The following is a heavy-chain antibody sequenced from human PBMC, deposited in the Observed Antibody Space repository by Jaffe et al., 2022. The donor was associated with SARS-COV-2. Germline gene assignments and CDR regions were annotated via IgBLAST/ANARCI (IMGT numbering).Heavy chain of an antibody. V-gene: IGHV3-48*01. CDR2: IFRSSSTR. CDR3: ARGTGVYLDY. D-gene: IGHD3-10*01. CDR1: GVTFSNYS. J-gene: IGHJ4*02. Sequence: EVQLVESGGGLVQPGGSLRLSCTASGVTFSNYSMNWVRQAPGKGLEWVSFIFRSSSTRYYADSVKGRFTISRDNAKNSLYLQMNSLRAEDTAVYYCARGTGVYLDYWGQGTLVTVSS.